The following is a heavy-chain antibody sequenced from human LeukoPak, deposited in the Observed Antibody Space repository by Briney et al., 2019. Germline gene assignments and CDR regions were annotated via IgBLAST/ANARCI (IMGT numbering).Heavy chain of an antibody. CDR1: GGSISSYY. V-gene: IGHV4-4*07. D-gene: IGHD4-11*01. CDR2: IYTSGST. CDR3: AREGGLHEGWDYYYYYMDV. Sequence: PSETLSLTCTVSGGSISSYYWSWIRQPAGKGLEWIGRIYTSGSTDYNPSLKSRVTMSVDTSKNQFSLKLSSVTAADTAVYYCAREGGLHEGWDYYYYYMDVWGKGTTVTVSS. J-gene: IGHJ6*03.